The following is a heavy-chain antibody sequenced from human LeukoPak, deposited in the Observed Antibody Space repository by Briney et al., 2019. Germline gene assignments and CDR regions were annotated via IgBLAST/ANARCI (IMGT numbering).Heavy chain of an antibody. CDR1: GLTVSSNY. CDR2: ISSSGSYI. Sequence: GGSLRLSCAASGLTVSSNYMSWVRQAPGKGLEWVSSISSSGSYIYYAGSVKGRFTISRDNAKNSLYLQMNSLRAEDTAVYYCTRVVSVAWSDRRPGYYYMDVWGTGTTVTVSS. D-gene: IGHD6-19*01. J-gene: IGHJ6*03. CDR3: TRVVSVAWSDRRPGYYYMDV. V-gene: IGHV3-21*01.